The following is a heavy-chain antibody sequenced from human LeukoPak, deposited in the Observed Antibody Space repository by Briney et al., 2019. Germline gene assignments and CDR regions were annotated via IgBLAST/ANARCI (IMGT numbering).Heavy chain of an antibody. D-gene: IGHD4-11*01. CDR2: ITGSGGST. V-gene: IGHV3-23*01. Sequence: AGGSLRLSCAASGFTFSSYTMSWVRQAPGTGPEWVSAITGSGGSTYYVDSVKGRFTISRDNSKNTMYLQMNSLRAEDTAVYYCAKASRPTVSWFDAWGQGTLVTVSS. CDR3: AKASRPTVSWFDA. J-gene: IGHJ5*02. CDR1: GFTFSSYT.